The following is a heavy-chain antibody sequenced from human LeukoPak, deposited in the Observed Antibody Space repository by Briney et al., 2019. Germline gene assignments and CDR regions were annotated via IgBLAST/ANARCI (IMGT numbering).Heavy chain of an antibody. D-gene: IGHD5-24*01. CDR1: GFAFSSYA. CDR2: ISGSGGST. V-gene: IGHV3-23*01. CDR3: AKGGRDGYNFDY. J-gene: IGHJ4*02. Sequence: GGSLRLSCAASGFAFSSYAMSWVRQAPGKGLEWVSAISGSGGSTYYADSVKGRFTISRDNSKNTLYLQMNSLRAEDTAVYYCAKGGRDGYNFDYWGQGTLVTVSS.